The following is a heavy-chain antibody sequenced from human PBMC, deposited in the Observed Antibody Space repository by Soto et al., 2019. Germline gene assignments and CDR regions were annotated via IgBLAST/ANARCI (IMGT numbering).Heavy chain of an antibody. CDR1: GFTFSNYA. J-gene: IGHJ4*02. V-gene: IGHV3-23*01. CDR2: VNGDGADT. D-gene: IGHD5-12*01. Sequence: EVQLLESGGGLVQPGGSLRISCAASGFTFSNYAMSWVRQAPGKGLEWVSTVNGDGADTYYADSVKGRFTISRDESKNTLFLQMNRLRGEDTALYYGAKNHHPQARRGSFDSWGQGTLVTVSS. CDR3: AKNHHPQARRGSFDS.